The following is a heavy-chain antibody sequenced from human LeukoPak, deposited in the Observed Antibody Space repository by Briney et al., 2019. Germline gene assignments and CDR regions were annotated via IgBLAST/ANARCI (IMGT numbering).Heavy chain of an antibody. J-gene: IGHJ4*02. CDR3: EREMTTAFDY. V-gene: IGHV3-33*01. CDR2: IWYDGSNK. D-gene: IGHD4-17*01. CDR1: GFTFNSYG. Sequence: PGGTLTLTCAASGFTFNSYGLQWGRRAPGKGLEWVAVIWYDGSNKYYADSVKGRFTISRDNSKNTLYLQMNSLRVGDTAVYYCEREMTTAFDYWGQGTLVTVSS.